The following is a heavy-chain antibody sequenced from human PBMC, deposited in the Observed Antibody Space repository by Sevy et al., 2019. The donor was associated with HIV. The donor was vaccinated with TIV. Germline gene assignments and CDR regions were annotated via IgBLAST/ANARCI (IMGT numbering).Heavy chain of an antibody. CDR2: ISGGGGNT. D-gene: IGHD3-22*01. J-gene: IGHJ6*02. CDR3: ARKYHDTSGYPRYSMDV. CDR1: GFTFSTYA. V-gene: IGHV3-64*01. Sequence: GGSLRLSCAASGFTFSTYAMYWVRQAPGKGLEYVSAISGGGGNTYYGTSVKGRFTVSRDNAKNTLYLQMGSLRAEDMVEYFCARKYHDTSGYPRYSMDVWGQGTTVTVSS.